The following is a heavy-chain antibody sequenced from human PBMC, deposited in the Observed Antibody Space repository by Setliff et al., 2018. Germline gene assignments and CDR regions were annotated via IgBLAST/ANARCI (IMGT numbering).Heavy chain of an antibody. D-gene: IGHD6-6*01. V-gene: IGHV3-7*01. Sequence: LRLSCVTSGFTFSNFWMSWVRQAPGKGLEWVATIKRDGSEILSVDSVKGRFTISRDNAKNSLYLQMGSLRAEGTAVYYCARDCCVSARLSTNFDFWGRGARVTVSS. CDR1: GFTFSNFW. CDR2: IKRDGSEI. J-gene: IGHJ4*02. CDR3: ARDCCVSARLSTNFDF.